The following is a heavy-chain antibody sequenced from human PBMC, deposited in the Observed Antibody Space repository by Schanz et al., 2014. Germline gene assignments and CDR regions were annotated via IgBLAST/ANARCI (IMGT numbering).Heavy chain of an antibody. J-gene: IGHJ4*02. CDR2: IWSDGSRT. CDR3: ARAGQQVLRRPFDY. D-gene: IGHD2-15*01. Sequence: QVHLVESGGGVVQPGRSLRLSCATSGFTFSPYAIHWVRQPPGKGLEWVAFIWSDGSRTYHAESVKGRFTISRDISRNTLFLEMHSLRPEDTAVYYCARAGQQVLRRPFDYWGQGTLVSVSS. CDR1: GFTFSPYA. V-gene: IGHV3-30-3*01.